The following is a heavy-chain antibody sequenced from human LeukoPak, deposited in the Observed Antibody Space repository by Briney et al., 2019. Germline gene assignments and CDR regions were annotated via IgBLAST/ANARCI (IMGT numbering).Heavy chain of an antibody. CDR3: ARAGDTAMALDY. Sequence: GGSLRLSCAASGFTFSSYSMNWVRQAPGKGLEWVSSISSSSSYIYYADSVKGRFTISRDNAKNSLYLQMNSLRAEDTAVYYCARAGDTAMALDYWGQGTLVTVSS. D-gene: IGHD5-18*01. J-gene: IGHJ4*02. V-gene: IGHV3-21*01. CDR1: GFTFSSYS. CDR2: ISSSSSYI.